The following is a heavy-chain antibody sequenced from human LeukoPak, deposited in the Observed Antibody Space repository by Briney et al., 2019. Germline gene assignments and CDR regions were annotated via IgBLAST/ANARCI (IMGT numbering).Heavy chain of an antibody. D-gene: IGHD6-6*01. CDR1: GGSISSGSYY. V-gene: IGHV4-61*02. J-gene: IGHJ4*02. Sequence: PSETLSLTCTVSGGSISSGSYYWSWIRQPAGKGLEWIGRIYTSGSTNYNPSLKSRVTISVDTSKNQFSLKLSSVTAADTAVYYCAGDVRYWGQGTLVTVSS. CDR3: AGDVRY. CDR2: IYTSGST.